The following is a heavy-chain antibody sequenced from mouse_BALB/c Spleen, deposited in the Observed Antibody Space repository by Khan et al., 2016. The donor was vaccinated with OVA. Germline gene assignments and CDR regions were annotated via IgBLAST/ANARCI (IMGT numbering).Heavy chain of an antibody. CDR1: GYSFTSDYV. Sequence: EVQLQESGPGLVKPSQSLSLTCTVTGYSFTSDYVWNWIRQFPGNKLWWMGYINYSGSPSYPQSLKSRISISRDTSKNPFFLQLTSVTTEDTATYYWARGVRLAYGGQGTLVTVSA. CDR2: INYSGSP. D-gene: IGHD2-14*01. V-gene: IGHV3-2*02. J-gene: IGHJ3*01. CDR3: ARGVRLAY.